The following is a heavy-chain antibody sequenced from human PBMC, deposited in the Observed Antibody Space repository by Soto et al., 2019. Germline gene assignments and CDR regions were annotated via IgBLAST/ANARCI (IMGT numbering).Heavy chain of an antibody. CDR1: GGTFSSYA. V-gene: IGHV1-69*12. D-gene: IGHD3-10*01. J-gene: IGHJ4*02. Sequence: QVQLVQSGAEVKKPGSAVKVSCKASGGTFSSYAISWVRQAPGQGLEWMGGIIPIFGTANYAKKFQGRVTGSADEATGNPYRELSSLRCEERDVYYCGAWLGELPLSFDHWGKGALVTVSS. CDR2: IIPIFGTA. CDR3: GAWLGELPLSFDH.